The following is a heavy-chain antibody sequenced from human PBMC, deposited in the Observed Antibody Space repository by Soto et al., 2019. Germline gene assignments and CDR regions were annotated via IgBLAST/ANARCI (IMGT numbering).Heavy chain of an antibody. CDR1: GDSITGSY. CDR3: ARDMPYAAGSLAGCDY. V-gene: IGHV4-59*01. J-gene: IGHJ4*02. Sequence: SETLSLTCTVSGDSITGSYWSWIRQPPGKTLEWIGYIYHSGTTTYNPSLKSRVSISVDTSKNQFSLRLTSVIAADTAVYYCARDMPYAAGSLAGCDYWGQGILVTRLL. D-gene: IGHD1-26*01. CDR2: IYHSGTT.